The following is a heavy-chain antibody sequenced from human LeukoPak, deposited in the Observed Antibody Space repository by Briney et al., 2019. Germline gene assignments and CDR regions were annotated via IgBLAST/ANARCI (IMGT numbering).Heavy chain of an antibody. V-gene: IGHV1-18*01. CDR2: ISAYNGNT. Sequence: ASVKVSCKASGYTFTSYGIIGVRQAPGQGLEWMGWISAYNGNTNYAQKLQGRVTMTTDTSKSTAYMELGSLRSDDTAVYYCARAPHSSSWYLDYWGQGTLVTVSS. D-gene: IGHD6-13*01. CDR1: GYTFTSYG. CDR3: ARAPHSSSWYLDY. J-gene: IGHJ4*02.